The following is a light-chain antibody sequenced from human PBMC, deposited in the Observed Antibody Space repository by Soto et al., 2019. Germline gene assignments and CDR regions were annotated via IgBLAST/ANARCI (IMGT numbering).Light chain of an antibody. V-gene: IGLV1-40*01. J-gene: IGLJ1*01. CDR2: SNN. Sequence: QSVLTQPPSVSGAPGRTVTISCTGSDSNIGADFNVHWYQHLPGSAPKLLIYSNNRRPSGVPDRFSGSQSGSSASLAISGLQAEEEGDYYCQSYDSGLTDSYVFGTGTKLTVL. CDR3: QSYDSGLTDSYV. CDR1: DSNIGADFN.